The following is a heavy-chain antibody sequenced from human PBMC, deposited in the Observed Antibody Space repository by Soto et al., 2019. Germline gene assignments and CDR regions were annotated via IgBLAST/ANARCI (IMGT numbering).Heavy chain of an antibody. D-gene: IGHD7-27*01. CDR3: ARFRNPGYWGFDY. Sequence: QVQLVESGGGLVKPGGSLRLSCAASGFTFSDYYMSWIRQAPGKGLEWVSYISSSSSYTNYADSVKGRFTISRDNAKNSLYLQMNSLRAEDAAVYYCARFRNPGYWGFDYWGQGTLVTVAS. J-gene: IGHJ4*02. CDR2: ISSSSSYT. V-gene: IGHV3-11*06. CDR1: GFTFSDYY.